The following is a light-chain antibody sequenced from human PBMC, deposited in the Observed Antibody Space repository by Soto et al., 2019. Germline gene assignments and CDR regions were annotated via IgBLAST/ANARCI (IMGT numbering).Light chain of an antibody. CDR3: QQYNNWLT. V-gene: IGKV3-15*01. CDR1: ESVSSN. J-gene: IGKJ1*01. CDR2: SAS. Sequence: EIVLTQSPGTLSLSPGARAPLSCRASESVSSNLAWYQQKPGQAPRLLIYSASTRATGIPARFSGSGSGTEFTLTISSLQSEDFAVYYCQQYNNWLTFGQGTKVDIK.